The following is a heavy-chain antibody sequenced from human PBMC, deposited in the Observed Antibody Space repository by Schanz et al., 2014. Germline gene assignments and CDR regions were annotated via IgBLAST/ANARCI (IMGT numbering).Heavy chain of an antibody. J-gene: IGHJ6*02. CDR2: IIPIVDIT. D-gene: IGHD3-16*01. CDR3: ATIGVNDYWRFGLDL. CDR1: GGTFTSYA. V-gene: IGHV1-69*02. Sequence: QVQLVQSEAEVRKPGSSVRVSCKASGGTFTSYAFSWVRQAPGQGLEWMGRIIPIVDITNYAQKFLGRVTITADKSTSTAYMELKSLRSADTAVYYCATIGVNDYWRFGLDLWGQGTTVTVSS.